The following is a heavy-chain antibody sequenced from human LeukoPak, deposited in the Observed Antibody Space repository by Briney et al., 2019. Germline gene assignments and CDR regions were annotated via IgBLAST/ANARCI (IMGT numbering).Heavy chain of an antibody. V-gene: IGHV3-72*01. Sequence: GGSLRLSCAASGLTISDHYMDWVRQAPGKGLEWVGRSRDKTNSHSTEYAASVKGRFTIPRDDSKNSLFLQMNSLKTEDTAVYYCTGSRATWNDLVYWGQGTLVTVSS. CDR2: SRDKTNSHST. D-gene: IGHD1-1*01. CDR1: GLTISDHY. J-gene: IGHJ4*02. CDR3: TGSRATWNDLVY.